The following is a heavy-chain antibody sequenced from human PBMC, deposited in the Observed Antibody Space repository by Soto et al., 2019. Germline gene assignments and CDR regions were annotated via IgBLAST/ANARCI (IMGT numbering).Heavy chain of an antibody. CDR2: INPSGGST. J-gene: IGHJ4*02. Sequence: GASVKVSCKASGYTFTSYYMHWVRQAPGQGLEWMGIINPSGGSTSYAQKFQGRVTMTRDTSTSTVYMELSSLRSEDTAVYYCARVAGAYCSSTSCQSQIFDYWGQGTLVTVSS. CDR1: GYTFTSYY. V-gene: IGHV1-46*01. CDR3: ARVAGAYCSSTSCQSQIFDY. D-gene: IGHD2-2*01.